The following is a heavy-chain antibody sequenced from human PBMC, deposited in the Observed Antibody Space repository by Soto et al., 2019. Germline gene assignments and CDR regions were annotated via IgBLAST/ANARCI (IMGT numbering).Heavy chain of an antibody. CDR2: ISGSGGST. J-gene: IGHJ6*02. CDR3: ATSSEDSSSLSGEGWGFYYCYGMDV. CDR1: GFTFSSYA. Sequence: EVQLLESGGGLVQPGGSLRLSCAASGFTFSSYAMSWVRQAPGKGLEWVSAISGSGGSTYYADSVKGRFTISRDNSKNTLYLQMNSQRAEDTAVYYCATSSEDSSSLSGEGWGFYYCYGMDVWGQGTTVTVSS. V-gene: IGHV3-23*01. D-gene: IGHD6-6*01.